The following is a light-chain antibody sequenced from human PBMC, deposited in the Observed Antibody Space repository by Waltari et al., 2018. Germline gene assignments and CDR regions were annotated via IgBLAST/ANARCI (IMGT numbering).Light chain of an antibody. CDR2: RDD. CDR3: QAWDSSAFV. V-gene: IGLV3-1*01. Sequence: XEVTXPXXVSVXXXXSATITCTGEXLGXXXASWYQQKSGQSPVLVIYRDDKRPSGIPERFSGSNSGNTATLTISGTQPMDEADYYCQAWDSSAFVFGAGTKVTVL. J-gene: IGLJ1*01. CDR1: XLGXXX.